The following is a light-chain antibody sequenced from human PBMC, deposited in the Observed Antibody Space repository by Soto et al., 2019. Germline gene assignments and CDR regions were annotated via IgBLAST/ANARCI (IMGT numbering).Light chain of an antibody. CDR3: SSHAGSIHFYV. V-gene: IGLV2-8*01. CDR1: SSDVGAYNC. J-gene: IGLJ1*01. Sequence: QSALTQPPSASGSPGQSVTISCTGTSSDVGAYNCVSWYQQHPGKAPKLIISEVSQRPSGVPDRFSGSKSGNTASLTVSGLQAEDEADYYCSSHAGSIHFYVFGTGTKVT. CDR2: EVS.